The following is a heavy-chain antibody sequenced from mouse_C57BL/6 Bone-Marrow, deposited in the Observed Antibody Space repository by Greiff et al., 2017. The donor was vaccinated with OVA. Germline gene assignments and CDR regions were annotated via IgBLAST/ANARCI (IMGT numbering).Heavy chain of an antibody. D-gene: IGHD2-14*01. CDR1: GYTFTSYG. V-gene: IGHV1-81*01. CDR3: ARVGTTGLDY. J-gene: IGHJ2*01. CDR2: VYPRSGDT. Sequence: VQLQQSGAELARPGASVKLSCKASGYTFTSYGMSWVKQRTGQGLEWIGEVYPRSGDTYYNEKFKGKATLTADKSSSTAYMELHSLTSEDSAVYFCARVGTTGLDYWGQGTTLTVSS.